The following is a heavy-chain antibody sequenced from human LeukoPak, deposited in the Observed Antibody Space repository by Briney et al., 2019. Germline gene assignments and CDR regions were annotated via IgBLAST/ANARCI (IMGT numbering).Heavy chain of an antibody. Sequence: SETLSLTCTVSGGSISNSDYYWDWSRQPPGKGLEWIGRIYTSGSTNYNPSLKSRVTMSVDTSKNQFSLKLSSVTAADTAVYYCARERVSGPRITMIVVGPYAFDIWGQGTMVNVSS. J-gene: IGHJ3*02. D-gene: IGHD3-22*01. CDR3: ARERVSGPRITMIVVGPYAFDI. V-gene: IGHV4-61*02. CDR2: IYTSGST. CDR1: GGSISNSDYY.